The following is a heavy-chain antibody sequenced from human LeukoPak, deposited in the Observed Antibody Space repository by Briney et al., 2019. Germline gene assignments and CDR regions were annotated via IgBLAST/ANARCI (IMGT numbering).Heavy chain of an antibody. J-gene: IGHJ4*02. CDR3: ARDTDYYGSGTLGYLDY. V-gene: IGHV3-30-3*01. D-gene: IGHD3-10*01. CDR2: ISYDGSNK. CDR1: GFTFSNYP. Sequence: PGRSLRLSCAASGFTFSNYPMHWVRQAPGKGLEWVAVISYDGSNKYYADSVKGRFTISRDNSKNTLNLQMNSLRAEDTAVYYCARDTDYYGSGTLGYLDYWGQGTLVTVSS.